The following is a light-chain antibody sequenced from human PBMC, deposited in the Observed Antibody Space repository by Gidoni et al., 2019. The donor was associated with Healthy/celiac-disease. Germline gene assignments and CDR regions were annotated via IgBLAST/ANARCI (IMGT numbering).Light chain of an antibody. J-gene: IGKJ4*01. Sequence: DIQMTQSPSSLSASVGDRVTIPFQASQDISNYLNWYQQKPGKAPKLLIYDASNLETGVPSRFSGSGSGTDFTFTISSLQPEDIATYYCQQYDNRPLTFGGGTKVEIK. CDR3: QQYDNRPLT. V-gene: IGKV1-33*01. CDR1: QDISNY. CDR2: DAS.